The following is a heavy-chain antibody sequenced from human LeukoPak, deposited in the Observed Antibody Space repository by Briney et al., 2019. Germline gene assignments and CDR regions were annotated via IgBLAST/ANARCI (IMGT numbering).Heavy chain of an antibody. CDR3: ARGGDIVGTIPLAY. CDR1: GYSFTTHG. Sequence: ASVRVSCEASGYSFTTHGITWVRRAPGQGLEWMGWISGYSNNTNYAQKFQGRVRMTTDTITSTAYMELRSLRFDDTAVYYCARGGDIVGTIPLAYWGQGTLVSVSS. D-gene: IGHD5-12*01. J-gene: IGHJ4*02. CDR2: ISGYSNNT. V-gene: IGHV1-18*01.